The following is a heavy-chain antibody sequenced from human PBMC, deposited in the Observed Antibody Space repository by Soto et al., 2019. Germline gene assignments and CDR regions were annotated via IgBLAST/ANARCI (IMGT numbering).Heavy chain of an antibody. CDR3: ARYRRTAAEGFTLDY. D-gene: IGHD6-13*01. Sequence: NPSETLSLTCTVSGDSINNYYWSWIRQPPGKRLEWIGYIYYTGSTTYNPSLESRVTMSVDTSKNQFFLKLSSVNAADTAVYYCARYRRTAAEGFTLDYWGRGTLVTVSS. CDR1: GDSINNYY. V-gene: IGHV4-59*01. J-gene: IGHJ4*02. CDR2: IYYTGST.